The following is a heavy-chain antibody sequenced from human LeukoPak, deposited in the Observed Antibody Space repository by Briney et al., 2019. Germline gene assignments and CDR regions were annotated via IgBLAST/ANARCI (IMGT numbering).Heavy chain of an antibody. CDR3: AKGARDYYGMGV. J-gene: IGHJ6*02. Sequence: GGSLRLSCAASGFTFDDYTMHWVRQAPGKGLEWVSLISWDGGSTYYADSVKGRFTISRDNSKNSLYLQMNSLRTEDTALYYCAKGARDYYGMGVWGQGTTVTVSS. D-gene: IGHD6-6*01. CDR1: GFTFDDYT. CDR2: ISWDGGST. V-gene: IGHV3-43*01.